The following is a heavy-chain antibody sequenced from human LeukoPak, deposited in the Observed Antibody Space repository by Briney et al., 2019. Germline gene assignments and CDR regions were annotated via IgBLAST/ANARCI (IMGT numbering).Heavy chain of an antibody. CDR3: AKDSSAVVLLWFGELLGYFDY. V-gene: IGHV3-53*05. D-gene: IGHD3-10*01. CDR2: IYSGDST. J-gene: IGHJ4*02. CDR1: GFTVNNNY. Sequence: GGSLRLSCAASGFTVNNNYMNWVRQAPGKGLEWVSLIYSGDSTYYADSVKGRFTISRDNSKNTLYLQMNSLRAEDTAVYYCAKDSSAVVLLWFGELLGYFDYWGQGTLVTVSS.